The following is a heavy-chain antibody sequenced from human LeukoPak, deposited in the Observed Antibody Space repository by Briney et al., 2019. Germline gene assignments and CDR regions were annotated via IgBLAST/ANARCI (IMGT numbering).Heavy chain of an antibody. J-gene: IGHJ6*02. CDR3: ARDAWKDPQWRITHMGGSSYYYYGMDV. D-gene: IGHD1-1*01. CDR2: IIPILGIA. V-gene: IGHV1-69*04. Sequence: GASVKVSCKASGGTFSSYAISWVRQAPGQGLEWMGRIIPILGIANYAQKFQGRVTITADKSTSTAYMELSSLRSEDTAVYYCARDAWKDPQWRITHMGGSSYYYYGMDVWGQGTTVTVSS. CDR1: GGTFSSYA.